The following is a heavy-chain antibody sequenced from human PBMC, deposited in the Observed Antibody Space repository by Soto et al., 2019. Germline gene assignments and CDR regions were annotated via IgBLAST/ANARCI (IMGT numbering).Heavy chain of an antibody. CDR2: VSPPFRTS. Sequence: QVQLVQSGAGVKKPGSPVKVSCKTSGVSFNNIGIGWVRQPPGHGLEWMGGVSPPFRTSNYARKFQGRISITADASTGTVNMELSSLTSEDTAQYYCARVLYYGSGSYSPYGMDVWGQGTTVTVSS. V-gene: IGHV1-69*01. CDR3: ARVLYYGSGSYSPYGMDV. CDR1: GVSFNNIG. J-gene: IGHJ6*02. D-gene: IGHD3-10*01.